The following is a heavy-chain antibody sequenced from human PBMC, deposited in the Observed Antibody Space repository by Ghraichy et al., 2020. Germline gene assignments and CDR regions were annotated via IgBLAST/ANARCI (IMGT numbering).Heavy chain of an antibody. J-gene: IGHJ6*02. V-gene: IGHV4-34*01. D-gene: IGHD2-2*02. Sequence: SETLSLTCAVYGGSFSGYYWSWIRQPPGKGLEWIGEINHSGSTNYNPSLKSRVTISVDTSKNQFSLKLSSVTAADTAVYYCARDRRDIVVVPAAISLPRYYYGMDVWGQGTTVTVSS. CDR1: GGSFSGYY. CDR2: INHSGST. CDR3: ARDRRDIVVVPAAISLPRYYYGMDV.